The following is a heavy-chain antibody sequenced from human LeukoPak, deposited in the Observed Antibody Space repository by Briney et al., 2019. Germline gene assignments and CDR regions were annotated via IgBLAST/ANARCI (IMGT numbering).Heavy chain of an antibody. D-gene: IGHD3-3*01. V-gene: IGHV3-48*04. CDR1: GFTFSSYS. J-gene: IGHJ4*02. CDR3: ARDNTIFGVVIPWFDY. CDR2: ISSSSSTI. Sequence: GGSLRLSCAASGFTFSSYSMNWVRQAPGKGLEWVSYISSSSSTIYYADSVKGRFTISRDNAKNSLYLQMNSLRAEDTAVYYCARDNTIFGVVIPWFDYWGQGTLVTVSS.